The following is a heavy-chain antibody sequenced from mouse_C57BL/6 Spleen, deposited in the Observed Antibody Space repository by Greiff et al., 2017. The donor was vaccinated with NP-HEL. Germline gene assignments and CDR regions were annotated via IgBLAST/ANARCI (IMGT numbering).Heavy chain of an antibody. V-gene: IGHV1-82*01. CDR2: IYPGGGDT. J-gene: IGHJ4*01. Sequence: VQPQQSGPELVKPGASVKISCKASGYAFSSSWMNWVKQRPGKGLEWIGRIYPGGGDTNYNGKFKGKATLTADKSSSTAYMQLSSLTSEDSAVYFCARPSGYAMDYWGQGTSVTVSS. CDR3: ARPSGYAMDY. CDR1: GYAFSSSW.